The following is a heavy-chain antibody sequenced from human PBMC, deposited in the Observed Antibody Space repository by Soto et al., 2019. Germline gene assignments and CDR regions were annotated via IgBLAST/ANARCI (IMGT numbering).Heavy chain of an antibody. CDR1: GGSISSDDYY. CDR3: ARGPSVDKVDY. V-gene: IGHV4-30-4*01. D-gene: IGHD2-21*01. CDR2: IYNSGTT. Sequence: QVQLQESGPGLVEPSQTLSLTCTVSGGSISSDDYYWSWIRQPPGKGLEWIGHIYNSGTTYTNPSLNSRVTISVGTSKSQFSLKLSSVTAADTAVYYCARGPSVDKVDYWGQGTLVTVSS. J-gene: IGHJ4*02.